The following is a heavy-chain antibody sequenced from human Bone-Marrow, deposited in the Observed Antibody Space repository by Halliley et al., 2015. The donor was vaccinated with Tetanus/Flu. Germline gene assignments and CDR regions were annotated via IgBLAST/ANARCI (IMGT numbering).Heavy chain of an antibody. D-gene: IGHD2-8*01. CDR2: IYYSGNT. J-gene: IGHJ4*02. CDR1: SGSLSGYY. Sequence: TLSLTCSVSSGSLSGYYWSWIRQPPGKGLQWIGYIYYSGNTYYNPSLKSRVSISLDTSKNRFSLNLNSLTAADTAMYYCARGDQWAVRFDNWGQGALVTVSS. V-gene: IGHV4-59*08. CDR3: ARGDQWAVRFDN.